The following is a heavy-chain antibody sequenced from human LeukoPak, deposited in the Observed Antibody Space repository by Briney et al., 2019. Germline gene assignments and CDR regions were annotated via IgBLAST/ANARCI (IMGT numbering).Heavy chain of an antibody. D-gene: IGHD3-10*01. CDR3: AKDFATTGRYPHGSAST. CDR1: GFTFSSYS. Sequence: TGGSLRPSCAASGFTFSSYSMNWVRQAPGKGLEWVTFIRFDGSNKFYADSVKGRFTISRDNPKNTLYLQMNSLRADDTAVYYCAKDFATTGRYPHGSASTWGQGTLVTVSS. V-gene: IGHV3-30*02. CDR2: IRFDGSNK. J-gene: IGHJ4*02.